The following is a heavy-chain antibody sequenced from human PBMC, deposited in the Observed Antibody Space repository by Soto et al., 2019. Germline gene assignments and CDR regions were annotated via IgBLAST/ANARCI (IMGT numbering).Heavy chain of an antibody. CDR3: AKEDLYGGKIPYFDY. CDR1: GFTFSSYG. CDR2: ISYDGSNK. V-gene: IGHV3-30*18. D-gene: IGHD4-17*01. J-gene: IGHJ4*02. Sequence: PGGSLRLSCAASGFTFSSYGMHWVRQAPGKGLEWVAVISYDGSNKYYADSVKGRFTISRDNSKNTLYLQMNSLRAEDTAVYYCAKEDLYGGKIPYFDYWGQGTLVTVSS.